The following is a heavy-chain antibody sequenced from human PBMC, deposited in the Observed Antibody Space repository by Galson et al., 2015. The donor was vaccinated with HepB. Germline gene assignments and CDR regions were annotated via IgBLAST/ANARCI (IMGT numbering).Heavy chain of an antibody. CDR3: ARDYYDSSGYYRASIEYFQH. D-gene: IGHD3-22*01. Sequence: VRQAPGKGLEWVSVIYSGGSTYYADSVKGRFTISRDNSKNTLYLQMNSLRAEDTAVYYCARDYYDSSGYYRASIEYFQHWGQGTLVTVSS. V-gene: IGHV3-66*01. CDR2: IYSGGST. J-gene: IGHJ1*01.